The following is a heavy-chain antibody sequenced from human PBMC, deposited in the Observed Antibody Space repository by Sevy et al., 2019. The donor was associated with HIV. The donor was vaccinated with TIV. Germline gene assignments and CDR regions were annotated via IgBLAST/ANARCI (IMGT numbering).Heavy chain of an antibody. CDR2: INIDGSNT. Sequence: GGSLRLSCAASGFTFRSYWMHWVRQAPGKGLVWVSRINIDGSNTTYADSVKGRFTISRDNAKNTLYLQMNSLRAEDTDVYYCERVLAYFSGGSCSIGWGMDVWGQGTTVTVSS. D-gene: IGHD2-15*01. CDR3: ERVLAYFSGGSCSIGWGMDV. CDR1: GFTFRSYW. V-gene: IGHV3-74*01. J-gene: IGHJ6*02.